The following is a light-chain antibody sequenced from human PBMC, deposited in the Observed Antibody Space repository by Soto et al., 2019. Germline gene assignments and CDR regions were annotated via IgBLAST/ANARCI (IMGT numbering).Light chain of an antibody. Sequence: QSVLTHPRSLSGSPGQSVTISCTGTSSDVGGYNYVSWYQQHPGKAPKLMIYDVSKRPSGVPDRFSGSKSGNTASLTISGLQAEDEADYYCCSYAGSYSYVFGTGNKV. CDR1: SSDVGGYNY. J-gene: IGLJ1*01. CDR3: CSYAGSYSYV. CDR2: DVS. V-gene: IGLV2-11*01.